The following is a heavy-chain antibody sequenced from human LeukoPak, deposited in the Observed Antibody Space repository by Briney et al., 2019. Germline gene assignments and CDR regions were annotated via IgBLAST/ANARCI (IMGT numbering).Heavy chain of an antibody. Sequence: PGGSLRLSCAASGFTFSSYAMSWVRQAPGKGLEWVSAISASGFTTYYADSVKGRFTISRDNSKNALYLQMNSLRAEDTAVYYCAKLQRTGSTDAFDIWGQGTMVAVSS. CDR3: AKLQRTGSTDAFDI. J-gene: IGHJ3*02. CDR2: ISASGFTT. V-gene: IGHV3-23*01. CDR1: GFTFSSYA. D-gene: IGHD2-15*01.